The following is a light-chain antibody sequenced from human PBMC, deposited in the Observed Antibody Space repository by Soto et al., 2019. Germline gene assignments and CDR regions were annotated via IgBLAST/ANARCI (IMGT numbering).Light chain of an antibody. CDR3: SSYAGSNNVV. Sequence: QSALTQPPSASGSPGQSVTISCTGTSSDVGVYNYVSWYQQHPGKAPKLLICEVSKRPSGVPDRFSGSKSGNTASLTVSGLQAEDEADFYCSSYAGSNNVVFGGGTKLTVL. CDR1: SSDVGVYNY. J-gene: IGLJ2*01. V-gene: IGLV2-8*01. CDR2: EVS.